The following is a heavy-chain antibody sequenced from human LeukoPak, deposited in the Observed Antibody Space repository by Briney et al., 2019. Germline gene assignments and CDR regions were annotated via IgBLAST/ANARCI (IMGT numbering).Heavy chain of an antibody. CDR1: GYTFTGYY. CDR3: ASMRYYYDSSGYHYFDY. V-gene: IGHV1-2*02. Sequence: ASVKVSCKASGYTFTGYYMHWVRQAPGQGLEWMGWINPNSGGTNYAQKFQGRVTMTRDTSISTAYMELSRLRSDDTAVYYCASMRYYYDSSGYHYFDYWGQGTLVTVSS. CDR2: INPNSGGT. D-gene: IGHD3-22*01. J-gene: IGHJ4*02.